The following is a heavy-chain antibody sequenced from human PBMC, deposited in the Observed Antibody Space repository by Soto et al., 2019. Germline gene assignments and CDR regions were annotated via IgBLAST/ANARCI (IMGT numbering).Heavy chain of an antibody. D-gene: IGHD3-22*01. CDR1: GDSISSYY. Sequence: QVQLQESGPGLVKPSETLSLTCAVSGDSISSYYCMWIRQPPGKGLESIGCLYYGRSANYNPSPRSRATLAVDTSTNQCSLTLRSMTAADTAVYSCALRSMAVVPEYWGQGTLVTVSS. CDR2: LYYGRSA. CDR3: ALRSMAVVPEY. J-gene: IGHJ4*02. V-gene: IGHV4-59*01.